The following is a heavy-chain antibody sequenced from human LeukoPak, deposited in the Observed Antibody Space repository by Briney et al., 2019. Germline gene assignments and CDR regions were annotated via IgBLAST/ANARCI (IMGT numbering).Heavy chain of an antibody. D-gene: IGHD6-19*01. Sequence: GGSLRLSCAASGFTFSSYAMSWVRQAPGKGLEWVSAISGSGGSTYYADSVKGPFTISRDNSKNTLYLQMNSLRAEDTAVYYCAKGKDSSGWYPPEYYYYGMDVWGQGTTVTVSS. V-gene: IGHV3-23*01. J-gene: IGHJ6*02. CDR3: AKGKDSSGWYPPEYYYYGMDV. CDR2: ISGSGGST. CDR1: GFTFSSYA.